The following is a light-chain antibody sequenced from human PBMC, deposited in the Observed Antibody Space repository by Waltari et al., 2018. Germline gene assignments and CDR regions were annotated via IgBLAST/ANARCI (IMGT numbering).Light chain of an antibody. V-gene: IGLV2-23*01. CDR2: EAT. CDR3: CSYAGSSSPRL. J-gene: IGLJ3*02. Sequence: QSALTQPASVSGSPGQSITISCTGSSSDVGNFNLVSWYQLHPGKAPKLLIFEATKRPSGISYHFSGSKSGNTASLTISGLQAEYEADYFCCSYAGSSSPRLFGGGTKLSVL. CDR1: SSDVGNFNL.